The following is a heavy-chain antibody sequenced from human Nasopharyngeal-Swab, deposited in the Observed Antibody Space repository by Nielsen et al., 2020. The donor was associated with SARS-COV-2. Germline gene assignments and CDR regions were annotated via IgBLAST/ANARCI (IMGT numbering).Heavy chain of an antibody. D-gene: IGHD3-22*01. CDR1: GDSISSNYW. CDR3: ARDSGSGGDY. J-gene: IGHJ4*02. V-gene: IGHV4-4*03. CDR2: IYHSGSS. Sequence: LLSLILSFAFSGDSISSNYWWSWLRQPPGTVLVWIGEIYHSGSSNYNPSLKSRVTILVDKSKNQFSLKLRSVTAAETAVYYCARDSGSGGDYWVQGTLVTVSS.